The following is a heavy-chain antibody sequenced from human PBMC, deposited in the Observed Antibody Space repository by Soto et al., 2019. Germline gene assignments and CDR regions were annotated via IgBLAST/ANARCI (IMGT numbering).Heavy chain of an antibody. J-gene: IGHJ3*02. D-gene: IGHD2-2*03. CDR3: ARDGGYCSSTSCEVIAFDT. CDR2: ISRSGSDI. Sequence: QLVESGGQMVQPGGYLRLSCAASGFTFSSHGMTWVRQAPGRGLEWVSYISRSGSDISYADSVKGRFTISRDGARDSLILEMNSLKAEDTAVYHCARDGGYCSSTSCEVIAFDTWGHGTTVTLSS. V-gene: IGHV3-21*02. CDR1: GFTFSSHG.